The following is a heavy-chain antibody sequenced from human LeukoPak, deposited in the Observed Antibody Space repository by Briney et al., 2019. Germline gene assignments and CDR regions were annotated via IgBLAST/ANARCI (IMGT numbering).Heavy chain of an antibody. CDR3: ARVRGYCSGGSCYFYYYGMDV. J-gene: IGHJ6*02. CDR2: INPNSGNT. V-gene: IGHV1-8*01. Sequence: GASVKVSCKASGYTFTSYDINWVRQATGQGLEWMGWINPNSGNTGYAQKFQGRVTMTRNTSISTAYMELSSLRSEDTAVYYCARVRGYCSGGSCYFYYYGMDVWGQGTTVTVSS. CDR1: GYTFTSYD. D-gene: IGHD2-15*01.